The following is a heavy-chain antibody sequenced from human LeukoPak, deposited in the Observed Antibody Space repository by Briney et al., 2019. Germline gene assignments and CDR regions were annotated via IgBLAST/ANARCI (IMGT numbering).Heavy chain of an antibody. V-gene: IGHV4-34*01. CDR1: GGSFSGYY. D-gene: IGHD2-21*02. CDR2: INHSGST. Sequence: SETLSLTCAVYGGSFSGYYWSWIRQPLGKGLEWIGEINHSGSTNYNPSLKSRVTISVDTSKNQFSLKLSSVTAADTAVYYCARTNCGGDCYTLYYFDYWGQGTLVTVSS. J-gene: IGHJ4*02. CDR3: ARTNCGGDCYTLYYFDY.